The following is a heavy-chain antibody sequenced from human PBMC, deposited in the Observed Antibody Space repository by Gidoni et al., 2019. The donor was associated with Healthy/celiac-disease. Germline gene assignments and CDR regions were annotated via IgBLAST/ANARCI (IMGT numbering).Heavy chain of an antibody. J-gene: IGHJ3*02. CDR3: ARDRTSDHYDSSGYNAFDI. CDR1: GFTFSSYS. D-gene: IGHD3-22*01. Sequence: GESGGGLVQPGGSLRLSCAASGFTFSSYSMNWVRQAPGKGLEWVSYISSSSSTIYYADSVKVRFTISRDNAKNSLYLQMNSLRAEDTAVYYCARDRTSDHYDSSGYNAFDIWGQGTMVTVSS. V-gene: IGHV3-48*01. CDR2: ISSSSSTI.